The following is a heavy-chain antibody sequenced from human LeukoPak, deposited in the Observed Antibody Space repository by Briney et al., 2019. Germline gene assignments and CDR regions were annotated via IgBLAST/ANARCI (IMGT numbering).Heavy chain of an antibody. CDR3: VRGYSGTYRSDY. Sequence: GGSLRLSCAASGFTFSNYWMHWVRQAPGKGLVWVSRINVDGSSTTYADPVKGRFIISRDNAKKTLYLQMNSLRVEDTAVYYCVRGYSGTYRSDYWGQGVLVTVSS. CDR1: GFTFSNYW. J-gene: IGHJ4*02. V-gene: IGHV3-74*01. D-gene: IGHD1-26*01. CDR2: INVDGSST.